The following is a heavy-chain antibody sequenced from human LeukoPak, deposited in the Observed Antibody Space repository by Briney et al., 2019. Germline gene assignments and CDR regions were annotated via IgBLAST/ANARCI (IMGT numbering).Heavy chain of an antibody. V-gene: IGHV3-33*06. CDR1: GFTFSSYG. CDR2: IWYDGSNK. J-gene: IGHJ5*02. D-gene: IGHD3-10*01. CDR3: AKDLGVRGVINPNWFDP. Sequence: GRSLRLSCAASGFTFSSYGMHWVRQAPGKGLEWVAVIWYDGSNKYYADSVKGRFTISRDNSKNTLYLQMNSLRAEDTAVYYCAKDLGVRGVINPNWFDPWGQGTLVTVSS.